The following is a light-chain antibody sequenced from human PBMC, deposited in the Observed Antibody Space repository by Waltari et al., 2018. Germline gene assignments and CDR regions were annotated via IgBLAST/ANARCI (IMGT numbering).Light chain of an antibody. CDR3: QQRHSWPLT. J-gene: IGKJ4*01. Sequence: EIVLTQSPATLSLSPGERATLSCRASQSVSSYLGWYRQKPGQAPRLLISDASNRATGIPARFSGSGSETDFTLTISSLEPEDFAVYYCQQRHSWPLTFGGGTRVEI. CDR2: DAS. CDR1: QSVSSY. V-gene: IGKV3-11*01.